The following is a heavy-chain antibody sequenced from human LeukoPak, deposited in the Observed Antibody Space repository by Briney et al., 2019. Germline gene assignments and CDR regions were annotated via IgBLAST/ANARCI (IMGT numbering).Heavy chain of an antibody. V-gene: IGHV3-7*01. D-gene: IGHD3-22*01. CDR1: GFTFSSYW. CDR2: IKQDGSEK. CDR3: ARGGPDDSSDYCNY. Sequence: GGSLRLSCAASGFTFSSYWMNWVRQAPGKGLEWVANIKQDGSEKYYVDSVKGRFTISRDNAKNSLYLQMNSLRAEDTAVYYCARGGPDDSSDYCNYWGQGALVTVSS. J-gene: IGHJ4*02.